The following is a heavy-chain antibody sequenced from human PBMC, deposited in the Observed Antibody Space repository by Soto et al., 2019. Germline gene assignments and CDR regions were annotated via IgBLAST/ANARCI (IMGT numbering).Heavy chain of an antibody. J-gene: IGHJ6*02. D-gene: IGHD4-4*01. V-gene: IGHV3-23*01. CDR1: GFTFSSYA. Sequence: GGSLRLSCAASGFTFSSYAMSWVRQAPGKGLEWVSAISGSGGSTYYADSVKGRFTISRDNSKNTLYLQMNSLRAEDTAVYYCAKPFMPGMTTAYYGMDVWGQGTTVTVSS. CDR3: AKPFMPGMTTAYYGMDV. CDR2: ISGSGGST.